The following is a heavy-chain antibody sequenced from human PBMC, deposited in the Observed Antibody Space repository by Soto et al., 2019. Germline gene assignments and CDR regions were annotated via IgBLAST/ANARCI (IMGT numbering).Heavy chain of an antibody. D-gene: IGHD3-9*01. J-gene: IGHJ5*02. CDR3: ARDRLANWFDP. CDR2: IYYSGST. Sequence: SETLSPTCTVSGGSISTYYWSWIRQPPGKGLEWIGYIYYSGSTNYNPSLKSRVTISLDTSKNPFSLKLSSVTAADTAVYYCARDRLANWFDPWGQGTLVTVSS. CDR1: GGSISTYY. V-gene: IGHV4-59*01.